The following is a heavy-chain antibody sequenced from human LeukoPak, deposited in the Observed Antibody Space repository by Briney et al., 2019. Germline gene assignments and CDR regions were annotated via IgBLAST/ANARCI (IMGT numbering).Heavy chain of an antibody. J-gene: IGHJ4*02. Sequence: GGSLRLSCAASGFTVSSNYMSWIRQAPGKGLEWVSYISSSGSTIYYADSVKGRFTISRDNAKNSLYLQMNSLRAEDTAVYYCARGGLRYFGVRWGVDYWGQGTLVTVSS. D-gene: IGHD3-9*01. CDR3: ARGGLRYFGVRWGVDY. CDR2: ISSSGSTI. V-gene: IGHV3-11*01. CDR1: GFTVSSNY.